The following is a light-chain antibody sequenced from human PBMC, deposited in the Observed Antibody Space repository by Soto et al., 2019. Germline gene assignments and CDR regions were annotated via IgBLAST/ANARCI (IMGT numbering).Light chain of an antibody. CDR3: SSFTGSNTLV. V-gene: IGLV2-14*01. Sequence: SVLTQPASVSGSPGQSITISCTGTSSDIGLYNYVSWYQQHPGKAPKLIIFEVSNRPSGVSNRFSGSKSGNTASLTISGLQAEDEADYYCSSFTGSNTLVFGSGTKLTVL. CDR1: SSDIGLYNY. CDR2: EVS. J-gene: IGLJ1*01.